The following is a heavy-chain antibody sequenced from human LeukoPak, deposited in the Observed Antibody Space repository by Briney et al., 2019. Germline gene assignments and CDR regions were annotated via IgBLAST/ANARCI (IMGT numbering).Heavy chain of an antibody. Sequence: SETLSLTCAVCGESFCVYYGCWIRQPPGKGLEWIGEINHSGSHNYNPSLKGRVHISVDTSTNQFPLKLSSVTAADTAVYYCTFAQQLVLIWGQGTLVTVSS. V-gene: IGHV4-34*01. CDR1: GESFCVYY. D-gene: IGHD6-13*01. CDR2: INHSGSH. J-gene: IGHJ4*02. CDR3: TFAQQLVLI.